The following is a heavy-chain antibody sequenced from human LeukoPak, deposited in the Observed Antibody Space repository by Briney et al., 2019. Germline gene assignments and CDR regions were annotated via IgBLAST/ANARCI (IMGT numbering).Heavy chain of an antibody. Sequence: SETLSLTCAVSGGSIIISGYYWAWIRQPPGKGLEWIGNIFYSGSTYYSPSLKSRVTISLDTSRNQFSLKLNSVTAADTAVYYCAKPSNYYGSATDAFDFWGQGTMVTVSS. V-gene: IGHV4-39*07. D-gene: IGHD3-10*01. CDR2: IFYSGST. CDR3: AKPSNYYGSATDAFDF. J-gene: IGHJ3*01. CDR1: GGSIIISGYY.